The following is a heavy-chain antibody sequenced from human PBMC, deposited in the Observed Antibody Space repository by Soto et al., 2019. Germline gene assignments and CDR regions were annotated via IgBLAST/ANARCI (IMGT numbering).Heavy chain of an antibody. V-gene: IGHV1-69*13. Sequence: SVKVSCKASGGTFSSYAISWVRQAPGQGLEWMGGIIPIFGTANYARKFQGRVTITADESTSTAYMELSSLRSEDTAVYYCARGLSNYYDSSGYLGYWGQGTLVTVSS. CDR1: GGTFSSYA. D-gene: IGHD3-22*01. CDR3: ARGLSNYYDSSGYLGY. J-gene: IGHJ4*02. CDR2: IIPIFGTA.